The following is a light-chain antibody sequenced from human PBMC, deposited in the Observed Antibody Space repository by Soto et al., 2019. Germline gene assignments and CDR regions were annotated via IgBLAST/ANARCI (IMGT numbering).Light chain of an antibody. CDR3: SSYTSSSALYV. CDR2: DVS. Sequence: QSVLTQPASVSGSPGQSITISCTGNSSDVGGYNYVSWYQQPPGKAPKLMIYDVSNRPSGVSNRFSGSKSGNTASLTISGLQAEDEADYYCSSYTSSSALYVFGTGTKLTVL. J-gene: IGLJ1*01. CDR1: SSDVGGYNY. V-gene: IGLV2-14*01.